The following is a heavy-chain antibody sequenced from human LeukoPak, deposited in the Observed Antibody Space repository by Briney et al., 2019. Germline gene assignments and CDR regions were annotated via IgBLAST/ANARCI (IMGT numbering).Heavy chain of an antibody. CDR2: ISSSSTYI. D-gene: IGHD4-11*01. CDR1: GFNFNDAW. CDR3: ARDGSTVTNYYFDY. J-gene: IGHJ4*02. Sequence: SGGPLRLSCEGSGFNFNDAWMSWIRQAPGKGLEWVSSISSSSTYIYYADSVKGRFTISRDNAKNSLYLQMNSLRAEDTAVYYCARDGSTVTNYYFDYWGQGTLVTVSS. V-gene: IGHV3-21*01.